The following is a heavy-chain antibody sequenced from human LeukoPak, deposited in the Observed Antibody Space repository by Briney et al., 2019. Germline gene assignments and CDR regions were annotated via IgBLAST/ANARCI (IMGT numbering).Heavy chain of an antibody. V-gene: IGHV4-59*01. CDR2: IYYSGST. Sequence: SETLSLTCTVSGGSLSSYYWSWIRQPPGKGLEWVGYIYYSGSTNYNPSLKSRVTISVDTSKNQFSLKLSSVTAADTAVYYCARSETTHYYYYYYMDFWGKGTTVTVSS. D-gene: IGHD1-7*01. CDR3: ARSETTHYYYYYYMDF. CDR1: GGSLSSYY. J-gene: IGHJ6*03.